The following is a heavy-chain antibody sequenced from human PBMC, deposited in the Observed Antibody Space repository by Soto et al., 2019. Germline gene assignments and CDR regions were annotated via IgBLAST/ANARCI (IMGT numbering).Heavy chain of an antibody. J-gene: IGHJ5*02. CDR2: INSSGGST. Sequence: PGGSLRLSCAASGFTFSSYAMSWVRQAPGKGLEWVSTINSSGGSTYYADSVKGRFTISRDNSKNTLYLQVNSLRAEDTAVYYCARAMDTAMASKDNWFDPWGQGTLVTVSS. CDR3: ARAMDTAMASKDNWFDP. V-gene: IGHV3-23*01. D-gene: IGHD5-18*01. CDR1: GFTFSSYA.